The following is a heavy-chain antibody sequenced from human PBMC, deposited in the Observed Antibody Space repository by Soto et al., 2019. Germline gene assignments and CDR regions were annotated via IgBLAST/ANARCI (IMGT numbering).Heavy chain of an antibody. J-gene: IGHJ6*02. Sequence: ESGGGLVQPGGSLRLSCAASGFTFSSYAMSWVRQAPGKGLEWVSAISGSGGSTYYADSVKGRFTISRDNSKNTLYLQMNSLRAEDTAVYYCVKDLPRDISDPVYYYSGMDVWGQGTTVTVSS. CDR2: ISGSGGST. V-gene: IGHV3-23*01. CDR1: GFTFSSYA. CDR3: VKDLPRDISDPVYYYSGMDV. D-gene: IGHD3-9*01.